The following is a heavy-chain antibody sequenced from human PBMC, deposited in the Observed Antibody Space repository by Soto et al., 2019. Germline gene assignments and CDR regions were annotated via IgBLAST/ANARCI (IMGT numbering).Heavy chain of an antibody. Sequence: EVQLLESGGGLVQPGGSLRLSCAASGFTFSNYGVSWVRQAPGKGLECVCAITNNSDYKFYADSVKGRFIVSRDNSKSTLFLEMNSLRAEDTAVYYCAKGYSTGWHSSLNSWGQGTLVIVSS. CDR3: AKGYSTGWHSSLNS. CDR2: ITNNSDYK. J-gene: IGHJ4*02. V-gene: IGHV3-23*01. CDR1: GFTFSNYG. D-gene: IGHD2-8*02.